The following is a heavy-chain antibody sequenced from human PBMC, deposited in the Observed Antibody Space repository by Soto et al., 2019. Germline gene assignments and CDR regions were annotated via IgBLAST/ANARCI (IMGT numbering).Heavy chain of an antibody. J-gene: IGHJ6*02. D-gene: IGHD3-16*01. V-gene: IGHV5-10-1*01. CDR2: IDPSDSYT. Sequence: PGESLKISCQGSGYSFTSYWISWVRQMPGKGLEWMGRIDPSDSYTNYSPSFQGHVTISADKSISTAYLQWSSLKASDTAMYYCARRTSDYDLYGMDVWGQGTTVTVSS. CDR3: ARRTSDYDLYGMDV. CDR1: GYSFTSYW.